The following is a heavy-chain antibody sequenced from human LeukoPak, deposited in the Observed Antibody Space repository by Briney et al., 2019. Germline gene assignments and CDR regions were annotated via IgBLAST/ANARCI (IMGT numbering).Heavy chain of an antibody. J-gene: IGHJ4*02. CDR3: ARRLQPAPYYYDSSGPYYFDY. V-gene: IGHV4-34*01. D-gene: IGHD3-22*01. Sequence: SETLSLTCAVYGGSFSGYYWSWIRQPPGKGLEWIGEINHSGSTNYNPSLKSRVTISVDTSKNQFSLKLSSVTAADTAVYYCARRLQPAPYYYDSSGPYYFDYWGQGTLVTVSS. CDR2: INHSGST. CDR1: GGSFSGYY.